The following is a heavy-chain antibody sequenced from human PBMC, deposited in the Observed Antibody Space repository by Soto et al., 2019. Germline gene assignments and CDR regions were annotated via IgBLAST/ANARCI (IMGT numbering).Heavy chain of an antibody. J-gene: IGHJ5*02. CDR2: IDPSDSYA. D-gene: IGHD5-12*01. Sequence: EVQLVQSGAEVKKPGESLRISCKGSGYSFTTYWITWVRQVPGKGLEWMGRIDPSDSYANYSPSFQGHVTMSADKSISPAYLQWSSLKASDTAMYYCGRVRVDKAEGWFDPWGQGTLVTVSS. CDR1: GYSFTTYW. V-gene: IGHV5-10-1*03. CDR3: GRVRVDKAEGWFDP.